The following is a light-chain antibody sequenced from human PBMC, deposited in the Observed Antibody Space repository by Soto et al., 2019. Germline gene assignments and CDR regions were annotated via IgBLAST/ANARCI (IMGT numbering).Light chain of an antibody. CDR1: QSISTY. V-gene: IGKV1-39*01. CDR3: QQSYSSPPT. Sequence: DIQMTQSPSSLSASVGDRVTITCRASQSISTYLNWYQQKPGKAPKILIYAASSLQSGVPSRFSGSGSGTDLTLTITRLQPEDFATYHCQQSYSSPPTFGQGTRLEIK. J-gene: IGKJ5*01. CDR2: AAS.